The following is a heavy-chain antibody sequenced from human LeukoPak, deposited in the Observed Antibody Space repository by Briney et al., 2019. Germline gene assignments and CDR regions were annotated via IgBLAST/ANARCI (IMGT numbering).Heavy chain of an antibody. CDR1: GGSISSSNW. D-gene: IGHD4-17*01. J-gene: IGHJ4*02. CDR2: IYTSGST. CDR3: ARDFGYGDDLYYFDY. V-gene: IGHV4-4*02. Sequence: PSETLSLTCAVSGGSISSSNWWSWVRQPPGKGLEWIGRIYTSGSTNYNPSLKSRVTMSVDTSKNQFSLKLSSVTAADTAVYYCARDFGYGDDLYYFDYWGQGTLVTVSS.